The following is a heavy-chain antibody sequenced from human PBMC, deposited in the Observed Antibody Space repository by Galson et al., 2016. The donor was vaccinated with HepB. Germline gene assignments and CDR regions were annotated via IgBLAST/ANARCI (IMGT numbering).Heavy chain of an antibody. D-gene: IGHD2-15*01. CDR1: GGSFSDYY. J-gene: IGHJ6*02. CDR2: INHSGNT. V-gene: IGHV4-34*01. Sequence: SETLSLTCAVYGGSFSDYYWNWFRQAPGKGLEWLGEINHSGNTNYNPSLKSRVTISADMSTNQVSLNLTSLTAADTAVYYCSRGFKDYYYHGLDVWGQGTTVTVSS. CDR3: SRGFKDYYYHGLDV.